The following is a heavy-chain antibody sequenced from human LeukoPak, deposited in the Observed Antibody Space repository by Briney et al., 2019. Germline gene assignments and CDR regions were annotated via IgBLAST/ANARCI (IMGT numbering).Heavy chain of an antibody. D-gene: IGHD3-16*01. CDR3: ARGPPHPQGEALSWDY. CDR1: GFTFSSYS. J-gene: IGHJ4*02. CDR2: ISSGSSYI. V-gene: IGHV3-21*01. Sequence: GGSLRLSCAASGFTFSSYSMNWVRQAPGKGLQWVSSISSGSSYIYYADSVKGRFTISRDNAKNSMHLQMNSLRVEDTAVYYCARGPPHPQGEALSWDYWGQGTLVTLPS.